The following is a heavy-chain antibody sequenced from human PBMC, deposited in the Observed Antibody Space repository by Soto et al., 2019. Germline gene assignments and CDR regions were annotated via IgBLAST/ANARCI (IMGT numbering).Heavy chain of an antibody. D-gene: IGHD2-21*01. V-gene: IGHV1-69*02. J-gene: IGHJ4*02. Sequence: QVQVVQSGAEVKKPESAVKVSCKPSGGTFNTYTVNWVRLAPGHGLEWMGRFIPILDMANDAQKFQDRVTITADRSTSTAYMELNSLTSDDTAGYYCAITYCRDNTCPRDFDFWGPGTRVTVSS. CDR3: AITYCRDNTCPRDFDF. CDR2: FIPILDMA. CDR1: GGTFNTYT.